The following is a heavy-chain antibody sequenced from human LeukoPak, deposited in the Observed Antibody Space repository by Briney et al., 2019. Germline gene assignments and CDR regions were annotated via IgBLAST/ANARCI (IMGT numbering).Heavy chain of an antibody. CDR3: AREANVVVVAANDY. J-gene: IGHJ4*02. Sequence: PGGSLRLSCAASGFTFSSYSMNWVSQAPGKGLEWVSSISSISSSYIYYADSWKGRFTIYRDNDKNSLYLQMNSLRAEDTAVYYCAREANVVVVAANDYWGQGTLVTVSS. D-gene: IGHD2-15*01. V-gene: IGHV3-21*01. CDR1: GFTFSSYS. CDR2: ISSISSSYI.